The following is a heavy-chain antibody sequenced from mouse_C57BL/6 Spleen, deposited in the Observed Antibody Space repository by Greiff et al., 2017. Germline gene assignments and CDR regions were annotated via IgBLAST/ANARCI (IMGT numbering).Heavy chain of an antibody. Sequence: VQLQQSGPELVKPGDSVKISCKASGYSFTGYFMNWVMQSHGKSLEWIGRINPYNGDTFYNQKFKGKATLTVDKSSSTAHMELRSLTSEDSAVYYCARSYSNYGYCDVWGTGTTVTVSS. CDR2: INPYNGDT. CDR3: ARSYSNYGYCDV. V-gene: IGHV1-20*01. CDR1: GYSFTGYF. D-gene: IGHD2-5*01. J-gene: IGHJ1*03.